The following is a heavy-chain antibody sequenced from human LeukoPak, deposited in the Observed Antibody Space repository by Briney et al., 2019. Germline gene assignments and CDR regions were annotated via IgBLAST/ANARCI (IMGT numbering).Heavy chain of an antibody. CDR1: GFIVSSNY. Sequence: PGGSLRLSCAASGFIVSSNYMTWVRQAPGEGLEWVSVIHNDGSTYYTDSVKGRFTFSRDNSKNTLYLQMNSLRVEDTAVYYCAALARDYWGQGTLVTVSS. CDR2: IHNDGST. V-gene: IGHV3-53*01. D-gene: IGHD3-3*02. CDR3: AALARDY. J-gene: IGHJ4*02.